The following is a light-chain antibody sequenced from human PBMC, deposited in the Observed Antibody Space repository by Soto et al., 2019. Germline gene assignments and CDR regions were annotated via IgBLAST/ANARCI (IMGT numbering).Light chain of an antibody. CDR1: QSVSSSY. J-gene: IGKJ5*01. CDR2: GAS. V-gene: IGKV3D-20*02. Sequence: EIVLTQSPGTLSLSPVERVTLSCKASQSVSSSYLAWYQQKPGQAPRLLIYGASSRATGIPDRFSGSGSGTDFTLTISSLEPEDFAVYYCQQRSNWPTFGQGTRLEIK. CDR3: QQRSNWPT.